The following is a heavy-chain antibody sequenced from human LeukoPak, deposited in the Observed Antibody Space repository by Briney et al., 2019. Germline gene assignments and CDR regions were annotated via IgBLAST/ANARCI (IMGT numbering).Heavy chain of an antibody. CDR1: GYTFTSYD. J-gene: IGHJ6*03. CDR2: MNPNSGNT. V-gene: IGHV1-8*01. CDR3: ARARGRLASYYYMDV. Sequence: GASVKVSCKASGYTFTSYDINWVRQATGQGLEWMGWMNPNSGNTGYDKKCQGRVTMTRNNSISTAYMELSSLGSEDTAVYYCARARGRLASYYYMDVWGKGTTVTVS. D-gene: IGHD2-21*01.